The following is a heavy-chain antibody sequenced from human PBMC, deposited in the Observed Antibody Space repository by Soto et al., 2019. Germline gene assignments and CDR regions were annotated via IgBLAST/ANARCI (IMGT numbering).Heavy chain of an antibody. D-gene: IGHD3-22*01. CDR2: IIPILGTA. CDR1: GGTFSSYA. Sequence: QVQLVQSGAEVKKPGSAVKVSCKASGGTFSSYAISWVRQAPGQGLAWMGGIIPILGTANYSQKFQGIVTIDADKSTNTAYMRLSCLRTADTDVEYCARGGLGSGYFSWFDPWGQGTLVTVSS. CDR3: ARGGLGSGYFSWFDP. J-gene: IGHJ5*02. V-gene: IGHV1-69*06.